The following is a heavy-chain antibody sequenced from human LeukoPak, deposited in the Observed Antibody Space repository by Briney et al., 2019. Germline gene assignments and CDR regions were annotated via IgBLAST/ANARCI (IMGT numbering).Heavy chain of an antibody. CDR3: ARDPRGASMTTHLRD. Sequence: PGGSLRLSCEASGFTFSSCAMHWVRQTPGKELEWVAVISYDGSNKYYVDSMKGRFTVSRDNSKHTVYLQMNSLRPEDTAVYYCARDPRGASMTTHLRDWGQGTLVSVSS. J-gene: IGHJ4*02. CDR1: GFTFSSCA. V-gene: IGHV3-30*04. D-gene: IGHD4-11*01. CDR2: ISYDGSNK.